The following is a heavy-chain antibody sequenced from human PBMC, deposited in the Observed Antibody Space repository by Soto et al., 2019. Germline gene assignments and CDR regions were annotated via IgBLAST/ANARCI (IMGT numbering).Heavy chain of an antibody. Sequence: SETLSITCTFSGASISVFYWSWIRKSAGKGLDWIGRIYATGTTDYNPSLKSRVMMSVDTSKKQFSLKLRSVTAADTAVYYCVRDGTKNLRDWFDPWGQGISVTVSS. CDR2: IYATGTT. CDR1: GASISVFY. CDR3: VRDGTKNLRDWFDP. V-gene: IGHV4-4*07. D-gene: IGHD1-1*01. J-gene: IGHJ5*02.